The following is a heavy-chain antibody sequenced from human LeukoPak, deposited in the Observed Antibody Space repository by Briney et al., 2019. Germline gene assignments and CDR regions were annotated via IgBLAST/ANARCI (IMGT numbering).Heavy chain of an antibody. J-gene: IGHJ6*02. CDR3: ARTPTYDFWSGYTLDA. D-gene: IGHD3-3*01. Sequence: GGSLRLSCAASGFTFSSYEMNWVRQAPGKGLEWVSYISSSGENIYYADSVKGRFTISRDNAKNSLYLQMNSLRAEDTAVYFCARTPTYDFWSGYTLDAWGQGTTVTVSS. CDR2: ISSSGENI. V-gene: IGHV3-48*03. CDR1: GFTFSSYE.